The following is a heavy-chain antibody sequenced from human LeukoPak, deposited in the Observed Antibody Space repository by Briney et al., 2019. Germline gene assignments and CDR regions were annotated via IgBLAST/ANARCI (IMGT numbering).Heavy chain of an antibody. Sequence: ASVKVSCEASGYTFTSYGISWVRQAPGQGGEWMGWISAYNGNTNYAQKLRGRVTMTTDTSTSPAYMALRSPRSPGTAVYYCARELPIDYYHHSSGSTAGFDYWGQGTLVTVSS. CDR3: ARELPIDYYHHSSGSTAGFDY. V-gene: IGHV1-18*01. CDR1: GYTFTSYG. CDR2: ISAYNGNT. D-gene: IGHD3-22*01. J-gene: IGHJ4*02.